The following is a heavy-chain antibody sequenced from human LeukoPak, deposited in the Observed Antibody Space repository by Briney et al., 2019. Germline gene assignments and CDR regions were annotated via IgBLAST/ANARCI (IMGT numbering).Heavy chain of an antibody. D-gene: IGHD3-9*01. Sequence: SETLSPTCTVSGGSISSYYWSWIRQPPGKGLEWIGYIYYSGSTNYNPSLKSRVTISVDTSKNQFSLKLSSVTAADTAVYYCASTRYYDILTGYYRLPYYFDYWGQGTLVTVSS. V-gene: IGHV4-59*08. J-gene: IGHJ4*02. CDR2: IYYSGST. CDR3: ASTRYYDILTGYYRLPYYFDY. CDR1: GGSISSYY.